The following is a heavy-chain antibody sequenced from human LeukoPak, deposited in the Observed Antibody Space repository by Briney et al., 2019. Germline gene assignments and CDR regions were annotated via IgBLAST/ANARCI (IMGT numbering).Heavy chain of an antibody. CDR3: ARARGAGAIAAADDC. CDR1: GFTFSSYW. V-gene: IGHV3-74*01. Sequence: GGSLRLSCAASGFTFSSYWMHWVRQAPGKGLVWVSRINSDGRSTTYADSVKGRFTVSRGNANDTLYLQMNSLRAEDTAVYYCARARGAGAIAAADDCWGQGTLVTVSS. D-gene: IGHD6-13*01. J-gene: IGHJ4*02. CDR2: INSDGRST.